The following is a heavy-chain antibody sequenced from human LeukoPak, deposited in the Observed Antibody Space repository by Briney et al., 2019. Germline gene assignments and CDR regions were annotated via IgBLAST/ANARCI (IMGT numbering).Heavy chain of an antibody. CDR3: ARGYAKVAAVGGSIITGAIYFDS. V-gene: IGHV4-34*01. CDR2: LNHSGNT. CDR1: GGSFSSYY. J-gene: IGHJ4*02. D-gene: IGHD3-10*01. Sequence: KPSESLRLTCAVYGGSFSSYYWSGVRDPPGKGLECSGELNHSGNTNNSPALKSRVTMSVDTPTNQFSLNLSSVTAADTAVYYWARGYAKVAAVGGSIITGAIYFDSWGQGTLVTVSS.